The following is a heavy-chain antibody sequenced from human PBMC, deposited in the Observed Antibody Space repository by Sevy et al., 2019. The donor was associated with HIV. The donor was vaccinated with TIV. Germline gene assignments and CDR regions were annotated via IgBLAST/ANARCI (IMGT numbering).Heavy chain of an antibody. Sequence: AAGSLRLSCAASGFTFSNYGMHWVRQAPGKGLEWVAVIWYDGSYKYYADSVKGRFTISRDNTKSTLYLQMNSLRAEDTALYYCAKTFAIFGVLMSPDFDPWGQGTLVTVSS. J-gene: IGHJ5*02. CDR2: IWYDGSYK. D-gene: IGHD3-3*01. CDR3: AKTFAIFGVLMSPDFDP. CDR1: GFTFSNYG. V-gene: IGHV3-33*06.